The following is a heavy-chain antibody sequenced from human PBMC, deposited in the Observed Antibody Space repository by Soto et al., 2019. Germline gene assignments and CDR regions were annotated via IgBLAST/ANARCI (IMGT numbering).Heavy chain of an antibody. CDR1: GYTFTSYY. Sequence: ASVKVSCKASGYTFTSYYMHWARQAPGQGLEWMGIINPSGGSTSYAQKFQGRVTMTRDTSTSTVYMELSSLRSEDTAVYYCARGAATIDYYYYGMDVWGQGTTVTVSS. CDR3: ARGAATIDYYYYGMDV. J-gene: IGHJ6*02. V-gene: IGHV1-46*01. D-gene: IGHD5-12*01. CDR2: INPSGGST.